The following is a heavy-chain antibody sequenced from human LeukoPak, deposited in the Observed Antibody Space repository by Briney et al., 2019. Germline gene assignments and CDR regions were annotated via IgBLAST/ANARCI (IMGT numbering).Heavy chain of an antibody. Sequence: GGSLRLSCAASGFTFSSYGMHWVRQAPGKGLEWVAVIWYDGSNKYYTDSVKGRFTISRDNSKNTLYLQMNSLRAEDTAVYYCARLVGASAGEVRDYWGQGTLVTVSS. V-gene: IGHV3-33*01. J-gene: IGHJ4*02. D-gene: IGHD3-10*01. CDR2: IWYDGSNK. CDR3: ARLVGASAGEVRDY. CDR1: GFTFSSYG.